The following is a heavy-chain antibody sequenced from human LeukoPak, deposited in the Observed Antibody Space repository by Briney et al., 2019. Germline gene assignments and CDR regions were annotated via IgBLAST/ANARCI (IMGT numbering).Heavy chain of an antibody. CDR1: GGSFSGYY. J-gene: IGHJ4*02. CDR3: ARYFYDRGSHYRGRYFDS. V-gene: IGHV4-34*01. Sequence: SETLSLTCAVSGGSFSGYYWSWIRQPPGKGLEWIGEIHHSGGANYNPSLKSRVTISLDTSKNEFSLKLSSVTAADTAVYSRARYFYDRGSHYRGRYFDSWGQGTLVAVSS. CDR2: IHHSGGA. D-gene: IGHD3-22*01.